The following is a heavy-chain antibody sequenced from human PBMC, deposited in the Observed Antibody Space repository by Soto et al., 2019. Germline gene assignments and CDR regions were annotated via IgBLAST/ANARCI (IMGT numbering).Heavy chain of an antibody. V-gene: IGHV3-30-3*01. J-gene: IGHJ4*02. CDR2: ISYDGSNR. CDR3: ARDLRSSGCY. Sequence: VQLVQSGAEVKKPGESLKISCKGSGFTFSNYAMHWVRQAPGKGLEWVAFISYDGSNRYYGDSVKGRFTISRDNSKNTLFLQMNSLRGDDTAVYYCARDLRSSGCYWGQGTLVTVSS. CDR1: GFTFSNYA. D-gene: IGHD6-19*01.